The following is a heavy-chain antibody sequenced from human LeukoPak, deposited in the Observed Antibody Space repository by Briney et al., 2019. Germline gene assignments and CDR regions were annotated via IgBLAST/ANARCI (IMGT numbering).Heavy chain of an antibody. Sequence: PGGSLRLSCAASGFTFSSYNMNWVRQAPGKGLEWVSSISSSSYIYYADSVKGRFTISRDNAKNSLYLQMNSLRAEDTAVYYCARVLSSGWSRRVDYWGQGTLVTVSS. J-gene: IGHJ4*02. CDR3: ARVLSSGWSRRVDY. D-gene: IGHD6-19*01. V-gene: IGHV3-21*01. CDR1: GFTFSSYN. CDR2: ISSSSYI.